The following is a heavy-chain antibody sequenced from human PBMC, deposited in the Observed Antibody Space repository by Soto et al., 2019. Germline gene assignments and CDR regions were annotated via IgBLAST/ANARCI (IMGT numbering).Heavy chain of an antibody. Sequence: QLVESGGGLVQPGGSRRLSCAASGFSVSNNYMKWVRQAPGKGLEWVSLIYSGGSTYYADSVKGRFTISRDNSKNTLFLQMNSLRVEDTAVYYCARDRGYRWGQGTMVTVSS. CDR1: GFSVSNNY. D-gene: IGHD5-12*01. V-gene: IGHV3-66*01. CDR2: IYSGGST. J-gene: IGHJ3*01. CDR3: ARDRGYR.